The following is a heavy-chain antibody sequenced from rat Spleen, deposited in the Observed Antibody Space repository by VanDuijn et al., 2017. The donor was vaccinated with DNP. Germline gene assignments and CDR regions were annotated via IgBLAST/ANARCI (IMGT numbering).Heavy chain of an antibody. J-gene: IGHJ3*01. CDR1: GFTFSNYW. CDR3: AASYSSSWFAY. Sequence: EVQLVESGGDLVQPGRSLKLSCVASGFTFSNYWMTWIRQVPGRGLEWVASITSSGGSIYYPDSVKGRFTISRDDAKNTLYLQMNSLRSEDTATDYCAASYSSSWFAYWGQGTLVTVSS. D-gene: IGHD1-2*01. V-gene: IGHV5-31*01. CDR2: ITSSGGSI.